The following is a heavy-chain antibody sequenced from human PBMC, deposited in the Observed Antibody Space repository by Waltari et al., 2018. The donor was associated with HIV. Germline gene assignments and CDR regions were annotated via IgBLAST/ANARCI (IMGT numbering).Heavy chain of an antibody. CDR2: LGSSDHLT. CDR1: GIGVSSYA. Sequence: EVQLWQSGTTLVQPGGSLRLSCEAPGIGVSSYALSWVRQVPGKGLEWIASLGSSDHLTRYAESVEGRFAISRDNSRNAFSLQMTSLKVEDTAVYYCAKLWLVQPEDFWGQGTLVIVSS. J-gene: IGHJ4*02. V-gene: IGHV3-23*01. CDR3: AKLWLVQPEDF. D-gene: IGHD2-21*01.